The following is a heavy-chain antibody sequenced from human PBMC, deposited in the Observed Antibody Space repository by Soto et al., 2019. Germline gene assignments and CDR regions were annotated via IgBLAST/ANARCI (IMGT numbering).Heavy chain of an antibody. CDR2: ISAYNGNT. Sequence: QVQLVQSGAEVKKPGTSVKVSCKASGYTFTSYGISWVRQAPGQGLEWMGWISAYNGNTNYAQKLQGRVTMTTDTSTSTAYMELRSLRSDDTAVYYCARDRRHCSSTSCYYAEYFQHWGQGTLVTVSS. CDR3: ARDRRHCSSTSCYYAEYFQH. V-gene: IGHV1-18*01. CDR1: GYTFTSYG. J-gene: IGHJ1*01. D-gene: IGHD2-2*01.